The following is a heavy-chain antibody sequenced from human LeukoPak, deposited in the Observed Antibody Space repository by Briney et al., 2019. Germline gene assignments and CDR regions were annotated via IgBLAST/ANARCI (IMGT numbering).Heavy chain of an antibody. Sequence: GGSLRLSCVASGFTVSSNFMSWVRQAPGKGLEWVSLTYSGGTTYYADSVNGRFTISRDNSKNMLYLHMNSLRAEDTAVYYCARDGRWLQPGAFDIWGQGTMVAVSS. V-gene: IGHV3-66*01. CDR3: ARDGRWLQPGAFDI. CDR1: GFTVSSNF. D-gene: IGHD5-24*01. J-gene: IGHJ3*02. CDR2: TYSGGTT.